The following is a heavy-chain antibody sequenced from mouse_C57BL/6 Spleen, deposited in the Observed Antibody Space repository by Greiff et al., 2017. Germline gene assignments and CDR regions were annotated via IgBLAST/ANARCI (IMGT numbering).Heavy chain of an antibody. CDR1: GFTFTDYY. CDR3: ARYPPYDGYLDY. CDR2: IRNKANGYTT. V-gene: IGHV7-3*01. Sequence: EVQLVESGGGLVQPGGSLSLSCAASGFTFTDYYMSWVRQPPGKALEWLGFIRNKANGYTTEYSASVKGQFTISRDNSQSLLYLQMNALRAEDSATYYCARYPPYDGYLDYWGQGTTLTVSS. J-gene: IGHJ2*01. D-gene: IGHD2-3*01.